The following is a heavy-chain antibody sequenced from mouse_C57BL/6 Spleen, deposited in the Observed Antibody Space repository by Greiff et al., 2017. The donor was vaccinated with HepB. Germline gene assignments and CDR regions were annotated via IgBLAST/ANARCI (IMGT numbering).Heavy chain of an antibody. CDR3: ASSKTSNYYGGGYGFAY. CDR1: GYSFTNYL. Sequence: QVQLQQSGAELVRPGASVKVSCKASGYSFTNYLIEWVKQRPGQGLEWIGVINPGSGGTNYNEKFKGKATLTADKSSSTAYMQLSSLTSEDSAVYFGASSKTSNYYGGGYGFAYWGQGTLVTVSA. J-gene: IGHJ3*01. CDR2: INPGSGGT. V-gene: IGHV1-54*01. D-gene: IGHD1-1*01.